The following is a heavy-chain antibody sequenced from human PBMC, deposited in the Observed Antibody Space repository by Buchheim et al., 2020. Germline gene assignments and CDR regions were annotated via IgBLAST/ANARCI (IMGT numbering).Heavy chain of an antibody. CDR3: ARDTAVAGISP. D-gene: IGHD6-19*01. Sequence: QVQLVESGGGVVQPGRSLRLSCAASGFTFSSHAMHWVRQAPGKGLEWVAMIWYDGSNKYHADSVKGRFTISRDNAKNSLYLQMNSLRAEDTAVYYCARDTAVAGISPWGQGTL. CDR2: IWYDGSNK. CDR1: GFTFSSHA. J-gene: IGHJ5*02. V-gene: IGHV3-33*01.